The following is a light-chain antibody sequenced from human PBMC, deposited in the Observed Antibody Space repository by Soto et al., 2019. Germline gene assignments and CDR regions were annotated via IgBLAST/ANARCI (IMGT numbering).Light chain of an antibody. CDR3: AAWDDSLNGHV. Sequence: QSVLTQPPSASGTPGQRVTISCSGGASNIGKNTVHWFQQLPGTAPKLLIYTDTQRPSGVPDRFSGSKSGTSASLATSGLQSEDEADYYCAAWDDSLNGHVFGSGTKVTVL. V-gene: IGLV1-44*01. J-gene: IGLJ1*01. CDR2: TDT. CDR1: ASNIGKNT.